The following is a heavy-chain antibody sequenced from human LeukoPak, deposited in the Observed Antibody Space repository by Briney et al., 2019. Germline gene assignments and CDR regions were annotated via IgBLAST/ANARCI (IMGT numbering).Heavy chain of an antibody. V-gene: IGHV3-23*01. J-gene: IGHJ1*01. CDR3: AKDDAWGRFYH. D-gene: IGHD3-16*01. CDR1: GFTFSSHG. Sequence: GGSLRLSCAASGFTFSSHGMSWVRQAPGKGLEWVSGSSSIGGRTYYADSVKGRFTVTRDNSRNTLHLQMNSLRVEDTGVYYCAKDDAWGRFYHWGQGTLVTVSS. CDR2: SSSIGGRT.